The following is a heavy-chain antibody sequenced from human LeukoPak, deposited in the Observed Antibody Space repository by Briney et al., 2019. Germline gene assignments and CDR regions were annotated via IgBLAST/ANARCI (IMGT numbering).Heavy chain of an antibody. J-gene: IGHJ4*02. V-gene: IGHV1-46*01. CDR3: AKAPEIDYYDSSGYYPYYYFDY. Sequence: ASVKVSCKASGYTFTSYDINWVRQATGQGLEWMGIINPSGGSTSYAQKFQGRVTMTRDMSTSTVYMELSSLRAEDTAVYYCAKAPEIDYYDSSGYYPYYYFDYWGQGTLVTVSS. CDR2: INPSGGST. CDR1: GYTFTSYD. D-gene: IGHD3-22*01.